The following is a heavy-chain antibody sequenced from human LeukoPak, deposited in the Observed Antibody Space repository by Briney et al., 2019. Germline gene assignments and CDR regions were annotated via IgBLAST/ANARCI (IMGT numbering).Heavy chain of an antibody. CDR3: ARVVAVAGLRGNWYFDL. J-gene: IGHJ2*01. CDR1: GGTFSSYA. D-gene: IGHD6-19*01. V-gene: IGHV1-69*06. Sequence: SVKVSCKASGGTFSSYAISWVRQAPGQGLEWMGGIIPIFGTANYAQKFQGRVTITVDKSTSTAYMELSSLRSDDTAVYYCARVVAVAGLRGNWYFDLWGRGTLVTVSS. CDR2: IIPIFGTA.